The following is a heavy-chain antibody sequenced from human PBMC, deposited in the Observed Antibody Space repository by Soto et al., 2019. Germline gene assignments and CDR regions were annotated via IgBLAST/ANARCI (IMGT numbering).Heavy chain of an antibody. CDR3: ARDLRGTGWYDF. V-gene: IGHV1-3*05. Sequence: QVHLVQSGAEEKRPGASVKVSCKASGYTFSNYAMHWVRQAPGQSLEWMGWVNTVNGDTEYSQKFQDRLTITRDTSASTAYMVMSSLRSGDTAVYYCARDLRGTGWYDFWGQGTLVTVSS. D-gene: IGHD6-19*01. CDR2: VNTVNGDT. CDR1: GYTFSNYA. J-gene: IGHJ4*02.